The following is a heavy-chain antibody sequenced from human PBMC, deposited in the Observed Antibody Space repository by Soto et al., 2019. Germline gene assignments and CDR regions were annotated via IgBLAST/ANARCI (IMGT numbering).Heavy chain of an antibody. Sequence: QVQLQESGPGLVKPSQTLSLTCTVSGGSISRGGYYWSWIRQHPGKGLEWIGYIYYSGSTYYNPSLKSRVTISVDTSKNQFSLKLSSVTAADTAVYYCARVHDYGGNSVKFDYWGQGTLVTVSS. J-gene: IGHJ4*02. CDR3: ARVHDYGGNSVKFDY. CDR1: GGSISRGGYY. D-gene: IGHD4-17*01. CDR2: IYYSGST. V-gene: IGHV4-31*03.